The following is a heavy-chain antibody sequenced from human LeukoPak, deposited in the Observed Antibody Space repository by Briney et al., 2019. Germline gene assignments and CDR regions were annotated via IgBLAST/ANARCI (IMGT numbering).Heavy chain of an antibody. CDR2: ISAYNGNT. V-gene: IGHV1-18*01. D-gene: IGHD4-11*01. J-gene: IGHJ6*03. CDR3: ARGHSIEPYYYYYYMDV. CDR1: GYIFTSYG. Sequence: ASVKVSCKSSGYIFTSYGISWVRQAPGQGLEWMGWISAYNGNTKYAQKFQGRVTVTTDTSTSTAYMELRSLRSDDTAVYYCARGHSIEPYYYYYYMDVWGKGTTVTVSS.